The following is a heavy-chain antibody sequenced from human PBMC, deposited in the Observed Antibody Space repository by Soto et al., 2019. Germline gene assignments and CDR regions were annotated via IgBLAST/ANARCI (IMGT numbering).Heavy chain of an antibody. D-gene: IGHD2-15*01. CDR3: AKLAGYCSGGRCQGVYAVDV. Sequence: QLQLQESGPGLLKPSETLSLSCSVSGGSINSKTFSWGWLRQPPGKGREWIGTFYYGENTYFNPSLKSRVTTSVDTSKNQFSLQMTSVTAADTAVYYCAKLAGYCSGGRCQGVYAVDVWGQGTTVTVSS. V-gene: IGHV4-39*01. CDR1: GGSINSKTFS. CDR2: FYYGENT. J-gene: IGHJ6*02.